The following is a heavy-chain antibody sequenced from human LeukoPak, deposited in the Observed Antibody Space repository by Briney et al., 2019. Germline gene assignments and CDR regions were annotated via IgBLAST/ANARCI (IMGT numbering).Heavy chain of an antibody. D-gene: IGHD5-18*01. Sequence: SETLSLTCAVYGGPFSGYYWSWIRQPPGKGLEWIGEINHSGSTNYNPSLKSRVTISVDTSKNQFSLKLSSVTAADTAVYYCARGGGYSYGPPFDYWGQGTLVTVSS. V-gene: IGHV4-34*01. J-gene: IGHJ4*02. CDR2: INHSGST. CDR1: GGPFSGYY. CDR3: ARGGGYSYGPPFDY.